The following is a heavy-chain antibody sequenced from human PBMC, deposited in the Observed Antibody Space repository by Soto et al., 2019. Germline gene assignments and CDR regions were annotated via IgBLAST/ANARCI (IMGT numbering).Heavy chain of an antibody. CDR3: ARGRGSSWYYYYYGMDV. CDR2: INHSGST. V-gene: IGHV4-34*01. J-gene: IGHJ6*02. D-gene: IGHD6-13*01. Sequence: PSETLSLTCAVYGGSFSGYYWSWIRQPPGKGLEWIGEINHSGSTNYNPSLKSRVTISVDTSKNQFSLKLSSVTAADTAVYYCARGRGSSWYYYYYGMDVWGQGPTVTVSS. CDR1: GGSFSGYY.